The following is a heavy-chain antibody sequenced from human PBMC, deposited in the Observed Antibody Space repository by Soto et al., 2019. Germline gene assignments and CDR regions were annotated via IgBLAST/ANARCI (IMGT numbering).Heavy chain of an antibody. Sequence: SETLSLTCAVSGGSISSGGYSWSWIRQPPGKGLEWIGYIYHSGSTYYNPSLKSRVTISVDRSKNQFSLKLSSVTAADTAVYYCARGLGGDSSGYSLYYGMDVWGQGTTVTVSS. CDR1: GGSISSGGYS. CDR2: IYHSGST. D-gene: IGHD3-22*01. CDR3: ARGLGGDSSGYSLYYGMDV. J-gene: IGHJ6*02. V-gene: IGHV4-30-2*01.